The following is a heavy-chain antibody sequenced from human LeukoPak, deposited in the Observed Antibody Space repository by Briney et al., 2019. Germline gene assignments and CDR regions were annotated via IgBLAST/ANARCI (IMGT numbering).Heavy chain of an antibody. CDR2: VYYSGTT. Sequence: SETLSLTCAISGGSINSGTYYWGWIRQAPGKGLDWLGTVYYSGTTYYKPSLNGRITISVDSSRNQFSLKLTSVTAAYSALYYCARTGAYCSNTSCYPFDSWGQGILVTVSS. CDR1: GGSINSGTYY. D-gene: IGHD2-2*01. CDR3: ARTGAYCSNTSCYPFDS. V-gene: IGHV4-39*01. J-gene: IGHJ4*02.